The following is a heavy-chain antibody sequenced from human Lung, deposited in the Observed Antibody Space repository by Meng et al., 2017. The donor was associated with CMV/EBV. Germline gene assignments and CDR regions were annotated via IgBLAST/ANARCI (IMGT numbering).Heavy chain of an antibody. J-gene: IGHJ4*02. CDR3: ASFPPPGKQWLVTDY. CDR1: GGSISSSNW. V-gene: IGHV4-4*02. Sequence: GRGRVKSWGNLVLTCAVSGGSISSSNWWSWVRQPPGKGLEWIGEIYHSGSTNYNPSLKSRVTISVDKSKNQFSLKLSSVTAADTAVYYCASFPPPGKQWLVTDYWGQGTLVTVSS. D-gene: IGHD6-19*01. CDR2: IYHSGST.